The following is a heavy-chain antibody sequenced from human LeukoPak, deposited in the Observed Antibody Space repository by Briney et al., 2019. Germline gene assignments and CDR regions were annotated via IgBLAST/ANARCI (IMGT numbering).Heavy chain of an antibody. D-gene: IGHD6-19*01. Sequence: PGGSLRLSCAASGFTFSNYEMNWVRQAPGKGQEWLSYISSSGSTIYYAASMKGRFTISKDNARNSLYLQMNSLRAEDTGVYYCARDSEGGWLTDWGQGTLVTVSS. J-gene: IGHJ4*02. CDR3: ARDSEGGWLTD. V-gene: IGHV3-48*03. CDR2: ISSSGSTI. CDR1: GFTFSNYE.